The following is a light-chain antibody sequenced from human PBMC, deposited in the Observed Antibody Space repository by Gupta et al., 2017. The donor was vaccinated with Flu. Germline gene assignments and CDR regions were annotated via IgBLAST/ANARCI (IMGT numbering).Light chain of an antibody. CDR1: QSISRY. V-gene: IGKV3-11*01. J-gene: IGKJ4*01. CDR3: QHRSSWPLT. Sequence: EIVLTQSPATLSLSPGERATLSCRASQSISRYLVRYQQKPGQAPRLLIYDASNRATGIPARFSGSGSGTDFTLTISSLEPEDFAVYYCQHRSSWPLTFGGGTKVEIK. CDR2: DAS.